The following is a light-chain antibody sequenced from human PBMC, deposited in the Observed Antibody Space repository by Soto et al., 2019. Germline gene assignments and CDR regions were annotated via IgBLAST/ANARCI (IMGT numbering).Light chain of an antibody. CDR1: QSISGTY. CDR3: QQFGPSLLS. V-gene: IGKV3-20*01. J-gene: IGKJ3*01. Sequence: DTVLTQSPGTLSLTSGERATLSCRASQSISGTYVAWYQQKPGQAPRLLIYGASSRATGIPDRFSGSGSGTDFTLTISGLEPEDFAVYYCQQFGPSLLSFGPGTKVDIK. CDR2: GAS.